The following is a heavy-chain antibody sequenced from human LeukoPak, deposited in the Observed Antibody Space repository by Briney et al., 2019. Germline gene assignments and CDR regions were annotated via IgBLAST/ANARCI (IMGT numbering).Heavy chain of an antibody. D-gene: IGHD1-26*01. Sequence: GGSLRLSCAASGFTVSSNYMSWVRQAAGEGLEWVSVIYSGGSTYYADSVKGRFTISRDNSKNTLYLQMNSLRAEDTAVYYCARDRGSYWDGGNDYWGQGTPVTVSS. CDR2: IYSGGST. CDR1: GFTVSSNY. CDR3: ARDRGSYWDGGNDY. V-gene: IGHV3-66*01. J-gene: IGHJ4*02.